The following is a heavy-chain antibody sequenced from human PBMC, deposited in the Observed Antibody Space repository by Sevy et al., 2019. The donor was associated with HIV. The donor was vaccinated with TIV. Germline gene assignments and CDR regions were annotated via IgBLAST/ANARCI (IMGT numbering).Heavy chain of an antibody. CDR1: GFTFSSYS. J-gene: IGHJ4*02. D-gene: IGHD2-2*01. CDR3: ARDWGCSSTSCLLYFDY. Sequence: GGCLRLSCAASGFTFSSYSMNWVRQAPGKGLERVSSISSGSSYIYYADSVKGRFTISRDNAKNSLYLQMNSLRAEDTAMYYCARDWGCSSTSCLLYFDYWGQGTLVTVSS. CDR2: ISSGSSYI. V-gene: IGHV3-21*01.